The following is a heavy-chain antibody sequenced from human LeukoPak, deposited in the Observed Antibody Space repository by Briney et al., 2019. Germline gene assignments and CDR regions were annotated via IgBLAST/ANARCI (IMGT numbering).Heavy chain of an antibody. CDR2: IYYSGST. CDR1: GGSISSYY. Sequence: SETLSLTCTVSGGSISSYYWSWIRQPPGKGLEWIGYIYYSGSTNYNPSLKSRVTISVDTSKNQFSLKLSSVTAADTAVYYCAIVGATNGWFDPWGQGTLVTVSS. CDR3: AIVGATNGWFDP. J-gene: IGHJ5*02. D-gene: IGHD1-26*01. V-gene: IGHV4-59*08.